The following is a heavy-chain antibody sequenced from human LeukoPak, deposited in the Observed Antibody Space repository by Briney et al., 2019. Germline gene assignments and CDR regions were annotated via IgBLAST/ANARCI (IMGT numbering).Heavy chain of an antibody. CDR3: ARAVWSSGYHNWFDP. D-gene: IGHD3-22*01. CDR2: INHSGST. CDR1: GGSFSGYY. Sequence: SETLSLTCAVYGGSFSGYYWRWIRQPPGKGLEWIGEINHSGSTNYNPSLKSRVTISVDTSKNQFSLKLSSVTAADTAVYYCARAVWSSGYHNWFDPWGQGTLVTVSS. J-gene: IGHJ5*02. V-gene: IGHV4-34*01.